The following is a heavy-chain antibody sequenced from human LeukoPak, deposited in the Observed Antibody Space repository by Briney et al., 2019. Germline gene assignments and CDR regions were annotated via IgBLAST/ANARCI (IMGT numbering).Heavy chain of an antibody. J-gene: IGHJ5*02. CDR3: ARDQGNGCFDP. D-gene: IGHD1-1*01. CDR1: GFTFNTYW. V-gene: IGHV3-7*01. CDR2: MNQDGTEK. Sequence: GGSLRLSCAASGFTFNTYWMTWVRQAPGERLEWVASMNQDGTEKYYVDSVKGRFTISRDNAKNSLYLQMDSLRVEDTAVYYCARDQGNGCFDPWGQGSLVTVSS.